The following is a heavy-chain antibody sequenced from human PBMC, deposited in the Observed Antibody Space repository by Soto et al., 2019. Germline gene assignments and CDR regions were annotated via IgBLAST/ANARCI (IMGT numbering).Heavy chain of an antibody. V-gene: IGHV3-23*01. CDR1: GFTFTRCA. CDR2: ISGSGGST. D-gene: IGHD4-17*01. Sequence: EVQLLESGGGLVQPGGSLRLSCEVSGFTFTRCAMSWVRQAPGKGLEWVSAISGSGGSTYYADSVKGRFTISRDNSVNTLYLQMNSLRVEDTAVYYCAKGGAESLTSMTHFDYWGQGILVTVSS. CDR3: AKGGAESLTSMTHFDY. J-gene: IGHJ4*02.